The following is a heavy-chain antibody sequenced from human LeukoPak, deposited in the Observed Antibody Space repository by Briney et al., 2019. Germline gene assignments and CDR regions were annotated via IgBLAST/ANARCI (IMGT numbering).Heavy chain of an antibody. J-gene: IGHJ4*02. CDR1: GGSISSSSYY. Sequence: SETLSLTCTVSGGSISSSSYYWGWIRQPPGKGLEWIGSIYYSGSTYYNPSLKSRVTMSVDTSENQFSLKLNSVTAADTAVYYCATTVGSYFDYWSQGTLVTVSS. V-gene: IGHV4-39*07. CDR2: IYYSGST. D-gene: IGHD3-16*01. CDR3: ATTVGSYFDY.